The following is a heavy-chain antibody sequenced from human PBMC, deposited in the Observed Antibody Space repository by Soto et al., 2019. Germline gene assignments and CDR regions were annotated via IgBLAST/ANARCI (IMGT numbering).Heavy chain of an antibody. J-gene: IGHJ4*02. CDR3: VRENSYFEY. Sequence: QIQLLQSGAEVKKPGASVKVTCKASGYTFRNFGISWVRQAPGQGLEWMGWISAYKANANYAQKFQGGLTITGDTSKSTVYLELRGLMSGDTAVYYCVRENSYFEYLGQGTLVTVSS. CDR1: GYTFRNFG. V-gene: IGHV1-18*01. CDR2: ISAYKANA.